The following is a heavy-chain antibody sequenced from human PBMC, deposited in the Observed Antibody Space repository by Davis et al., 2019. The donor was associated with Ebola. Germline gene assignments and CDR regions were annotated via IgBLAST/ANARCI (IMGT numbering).Heavy chain of an antibody. J-gene: IGHJ6*04. CDR2: ISGSGGST. D-gene: IGHD3-10*01. CDR3: AREWCGYYGSGSCDMDV. CDR1: GFTFSTYW. V-gene: IGHV3-23*01. Sequence: GESLKISCVVSGFTFSTYWMSWVRQAPGKGLEWVSAISGSGGSTYYADSVKGRFTISRDNSKNTLYLQMNSLRAEDTAVYYCAREWCGYYGSGSCDMDVWGKGTTVTVSS.